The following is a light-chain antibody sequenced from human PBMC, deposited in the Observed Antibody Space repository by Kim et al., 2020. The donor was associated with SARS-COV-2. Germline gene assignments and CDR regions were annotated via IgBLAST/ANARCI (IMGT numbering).Light chain of an antibody. CDR2: AAS. Sequence: ASVADRVTITCQASQDINNYLAWYKQKPGEVPQLLIYAASALQSGVPSRFSGSGSGTDFTLTIGGLQPEDVATYYCQNYNSAPRTFGQGTKVDIK. CDR1: QDINNY. J-gene: IGKJ1*01. CDR3: QNYNSAPRT. V-gene: IGKV1-27*01.